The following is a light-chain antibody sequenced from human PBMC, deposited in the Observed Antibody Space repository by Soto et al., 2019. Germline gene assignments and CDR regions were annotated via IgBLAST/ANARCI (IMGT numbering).Light chain of an antibody. Sequence: QSALTQPRSVSGSPGQSVTISCTGTSSDVGGYYYVSWYQQHPGKAPKLMLYDVSKRPSGVPDRFSGSKSVNTASLTISGLQAEYEADYYCCSYAGSYTVVFGGGTKLTVL. J-gene: IGLJ2*01. V-gene: IGLV2-11*01. CDR2: DVS. CDR3: CSYAGSYTVV. CDR1: SSDVGGYYY.